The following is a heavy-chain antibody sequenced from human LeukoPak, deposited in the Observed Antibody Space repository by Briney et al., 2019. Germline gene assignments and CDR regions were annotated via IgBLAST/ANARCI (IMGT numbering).Heavy chain of an antibody. Sequence: GESLKISCKGSGYRFTNYWIGWVRQMPGKGLEWMGIIYPGDSDTRYSPSFQGQVTTSADKSISTAYLQWSSLKASDTAMYYCARTRLPGTGYLDYWGQGTLVTVSS. CDR1: GYRFTNYW. CDR3: ARTRLPGTGYLDY. D-gene: IGHD3-9*01. V-gene: IGHV5-51*01. CDR2: IYPGDSDT. J-gene: IGHJ4*02.